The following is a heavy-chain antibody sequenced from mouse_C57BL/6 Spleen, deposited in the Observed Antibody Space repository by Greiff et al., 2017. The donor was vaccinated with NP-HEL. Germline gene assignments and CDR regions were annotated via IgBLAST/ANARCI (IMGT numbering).Heavy chain of an antibody. V-gene: IGHV1-15*01. CDR2: IDPETGGT. Sequence: QVQLQQSGAELVRPGASVTLSCKASGYTFTDYEMHWVKQTPVHGLEWIGAIDPETGGTAYNQKFKGKAILTADKSSSTAYMELRSLTSEDSAVYYCTRVGSSYNFDYWGQGTTLTVSS. D-gene: IGHD1-1*01. J-gene: IGHJ2*01. CDR3: TRVGSSYNFDY. CDR1: GYTFTDYE.